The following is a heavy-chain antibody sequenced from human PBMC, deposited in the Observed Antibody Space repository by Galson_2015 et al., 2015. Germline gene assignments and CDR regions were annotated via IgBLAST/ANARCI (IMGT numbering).Heavy chain of an antibody. V-gene: IGHV3-7*03. Sequence: SLRLSCAASGFTFRSYAMSWVRQAPGKGLEWVANIKQDGSEKYYVDSVKGRFTISGDNAKNSLYLQMHSLRAEDTAVCFCARDRLTTNYLGVYYYGMDVWGQGSTVTVSS. CDR1: GFTFRSYA. D-gene: IGHD2/OR15-2a*01. J-gene: IGHJ6*02. CDR2: IKQDGSEK. CDR3: ARDRLTTNYLGVYYYGMDV.